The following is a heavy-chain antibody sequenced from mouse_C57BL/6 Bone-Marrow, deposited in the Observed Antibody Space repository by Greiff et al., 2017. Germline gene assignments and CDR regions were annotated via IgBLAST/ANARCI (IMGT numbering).Heavy chain of an antibody. CDR1: GYTFTSYD. J-gene: IGHJ1*03. D-gene: IGHD1-1*01. V-gene: IGHV1-85*01. Sequence: VQLQQSGPELVKPGASVKLSCKASGYTFTSYDINWVKQRPGQGLEWIGWIYPRDGSTKYNEKFKGKATLTVDTSSSTAYMELHSLTSEDSAVYFCARDYGSSYWDFDVWGTGNTVTVSS. CDR2: IYPRDGST. CDR3: ARDYGSSYWDFDV.